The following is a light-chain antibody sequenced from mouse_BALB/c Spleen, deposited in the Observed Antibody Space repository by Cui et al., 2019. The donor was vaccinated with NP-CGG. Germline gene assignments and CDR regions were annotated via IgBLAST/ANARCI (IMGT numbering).Light chain of an antibody. V-gene: IGLV1*01. Sequence: HAVVTQESALTTSPGETVTLTCRSSTGAVTTSNYANWVQEKPDHLFTGLIGGTNNRVPGVPARFSGSLNGDKAALTITGAQTEDEAIYFCALWYSNHWVFGGGTKLTVL. CDR2: GTN. J-gene: IGLJ1*01. CDR1: TGAVTTSNY. CDR3: ALWYSNHWV.